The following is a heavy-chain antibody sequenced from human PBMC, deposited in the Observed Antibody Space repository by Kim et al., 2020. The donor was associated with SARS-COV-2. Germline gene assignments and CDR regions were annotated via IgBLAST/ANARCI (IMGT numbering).Heavy chain of an antibody. CDR2: IWYDGSNK. CDR1: GFTFSSYA. D-gene: IGHD5-18*01. Sequence: GGSLRLSCAASGFTFSSYAMHWVRQAPGKGLEWVAVIWYDGSNKYYADSVKGRFTISRDNSKNTLYLQMNSLRAEDTAVYYCAKDRPQLWLAKYYFDYWGQGTLVTVSS. V-gene: IGHV3-33*06. J-gene: IGHJ4*02. CDR3: AKDRPQLWLAKYYFDY.